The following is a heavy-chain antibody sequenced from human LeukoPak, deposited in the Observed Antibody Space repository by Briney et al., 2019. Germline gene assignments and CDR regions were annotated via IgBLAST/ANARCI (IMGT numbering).Heavy chain of an antibody. CDR3: ARSFDYYSSGYYPYYFDY. D-gene: IGHD3-22*01. V-gene: IGHV4-34*01. Sequence: PSETLSLTCAVYGGSLSGNYYWNWIRQPPGKGLEWIAEINHGGSTNHNPSLKNRVTISVDKSKNQFSLKLNSVTAADTAVYYCARSFDYYSSGYYPYYFDYWGQGTLVTVSS. CDR2: INHGGST. CDR1: GGSLSGNYY. J-gene: IGHJ4*02.